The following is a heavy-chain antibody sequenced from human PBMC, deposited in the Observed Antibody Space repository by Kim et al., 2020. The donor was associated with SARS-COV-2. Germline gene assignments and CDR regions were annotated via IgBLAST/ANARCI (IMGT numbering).Heavy chain of an antibody. D-gene: IGHD3-10*01. CDR2: MNPNSGNT. CDR1: GYTFTSYD. CDR3: ARGLGFLYGSGSYYLDGGMDV. V-gene: IGHV1-8*01. Sequence: ASVKVSCKASGYTFTSYDINWVRQATGQGLEWMGWMNPNSGNTGYAQKFQGRVTMTRNTSISTAYMELSSLRSEDTAVYYCARGLGFLYGSGSYYLDGGMDVWGQGTTVTVSS. J-gene: IGHJ6*02.